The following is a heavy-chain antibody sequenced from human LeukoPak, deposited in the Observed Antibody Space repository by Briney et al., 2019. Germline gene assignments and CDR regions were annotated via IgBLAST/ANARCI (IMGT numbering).Heavy chain of an antibody. D-gene: IGHD3-10*01. CDR2: IIPIFGTA. J-gene: IGHJ5*02. CDR3: ARASYYYGSGSYYRSVARFDP. CDR1: GGTFSSYA. Sequence: ASVKVSCKASGGTFSSYAISWVRQAPGQGLEWMGGIIPIFGTANYAQKFQGRVTITADESTSTAYMELSSLRSEDTAVYYCARASYYYGSGSYYRSVARFDPWGQGTLVTVSS. V-gene: IGHV1-69*01.